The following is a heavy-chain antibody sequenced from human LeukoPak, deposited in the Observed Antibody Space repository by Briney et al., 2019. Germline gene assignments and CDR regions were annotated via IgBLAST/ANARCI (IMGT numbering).Heavy chain of an antibody. V-gene: IGHV1-18*01. J-gene: IGHJ3*02. CDR3: ARRRDCTNGVCYKNDAFDI. CDR2: ISAYNGNT. CDR1: GYTFTNYD. Sequence: ASVKVSCKASGYTFTNYDISWVRQAPGQGLEWMGWISAYNGNTNYAQKFQGRVTITADESTSTAYMELSSLRSEDTAVYYCARRRDCTNGVCYKNDAFDIWGQGTMVTVSS. D-gene: IGHD2-8*01.